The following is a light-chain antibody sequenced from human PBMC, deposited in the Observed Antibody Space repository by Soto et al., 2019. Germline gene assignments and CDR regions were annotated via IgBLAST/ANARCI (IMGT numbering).Light chain of an antibody. Sequence: ESVLTQSPGTLSLSPGERATLSCRASQSVSSSYLAWYQQKPGQAPRLLIYGASSRATGIPYRFSGSGSGTDFTLTISRLEPEDFAVYYCQQYGSSPYTFGQGTKLEIK. CDR2: GAS. J-gene: IGKJ2*01. CDR1: QSVSSSY. V-gene: IGKV3-20*01. CDR3: QQYGSSPYT.